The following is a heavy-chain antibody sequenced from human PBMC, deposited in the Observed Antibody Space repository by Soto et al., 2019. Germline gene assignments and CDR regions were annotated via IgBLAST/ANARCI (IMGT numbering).Heavy chain of an antibody. Sequence: QVQLVESGGGVGQPGRSLRLSCAASGFTFSPYTMHWVRQTPGKGLEWVAVISYDGRDKNYADSVRGRFTISRDNSKNTLYLQMNSLRAEDTAVYYCARDPPKGSSSWYPFDYWGQGTLVTVSS. CDR2: ISYDGRDK. J-gene: IGHJ4*02. V-gene: IGHV3-30-3*01. D-gene: IGHD6-13*01. CDR3: ARDPPKGSSSWYPFDY. CDR1: GFTFSPYT.